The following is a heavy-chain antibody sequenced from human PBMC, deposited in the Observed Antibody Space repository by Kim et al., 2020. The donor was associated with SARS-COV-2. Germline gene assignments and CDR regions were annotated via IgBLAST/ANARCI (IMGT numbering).Heavy chain of an antibody. CDR1: GYTFTSYA. V-gene: IGHV1-3*01. Sequence: ASVKVSCKASGYTFTSYAMHWVRQAPGQRLEWMGWINAGNGNTKYSQKFQGRVTITRDTSASTAYMELSSLRSEDTAVYYCARDPRRYYDSSGYYRGTEGIDYWGQGTLVTVSS. CDR3: ARDPRRYYDSSGYYRGTEGIDY. CDR2: INAGNGNT. J-gene: IGHJ4*02. D-gene: IGHD3-22*01.